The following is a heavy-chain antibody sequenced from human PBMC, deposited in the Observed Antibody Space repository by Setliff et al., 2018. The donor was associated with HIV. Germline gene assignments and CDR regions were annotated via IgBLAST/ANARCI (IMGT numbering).Heavy chain of an antibody. CDR3: ARGLSFYDPGGFDY. J-gene: IGHJ4*02. CDR1: GGSMNSGGYS. D-gene: IGHD3-22*01. CDR2: IYNTGST. V-gene: IGHV4-31*11. Sequence: PSETLSLTCAVSGGSMNSGGYSWSWIRQHPGKGLEWIGYIYNTGSTYHSPSLESRVTISIDTSKNQFSLKLSSVTAADTAVYFCARGLSFYDPGGFDYWGQGTLVTVSS.